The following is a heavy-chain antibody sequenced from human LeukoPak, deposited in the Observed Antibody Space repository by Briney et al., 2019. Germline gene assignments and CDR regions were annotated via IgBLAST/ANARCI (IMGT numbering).Heavy chain of an antibody. CDR2: IYYSGGT. Sequence: SETLSLTCTVSGGSVSSYYWSWIRQPPGKGLEWIGDIYYSGGTNYTPSLKSRVTISVDTSKTQFSLKLSSVTAADTAVYYCARGGEWESHFDYWGQGTLVTVSS. CDR3: ARGGEWESHFDY. CDR1: GGSVSSYY. J-gene: IGHJ4*02. D-gene: IGHD1-26*01. V-gene: IGHV4-59*02.